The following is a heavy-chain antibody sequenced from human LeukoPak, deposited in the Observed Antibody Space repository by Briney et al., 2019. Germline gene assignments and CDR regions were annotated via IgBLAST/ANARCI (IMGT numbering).Heavy chain of an antibody. V-gene: IGHV1-69*06. J-gene: IGHJ5*02. CDR3: AILPPYDSSGWYWFDP. Sequence: ASVKVSCKASGGTFSSYAISRVRQAPGQGLEWMGGIIPIFGTANYAQKFQGRVTITADKSTSTAYMELSSLRSEDTAVYYCAILPPYDSSGWYWFDPWGQGTLVTVSS. D-gene: IGHD3-22*01. CDR2: IIPIFGTA. CDR1: GGTFSSYA.